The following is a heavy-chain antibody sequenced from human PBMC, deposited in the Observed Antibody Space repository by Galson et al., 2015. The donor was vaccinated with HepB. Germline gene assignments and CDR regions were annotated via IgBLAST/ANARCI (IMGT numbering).Heavy chain of an antibody. J-gene: IGHJ4*02. CDR3: AKTAVGYDILTGYSVWDY. D-gene: IGHD3-9*01. Sequence: SLRLSCAASGFTFSSYAMSWVRQAPGKGLEWVSAISGSGGSTYYADSVKGRFTISRDNSKNTLYLQMNSLRAEDTAVYYCAKTAVGYDILTGYSVWDYWGQGTLVTVSS. V-gene: IGHV3-23*01. CDR1: GFTFSSYA. CDR2: ISGSGGST.